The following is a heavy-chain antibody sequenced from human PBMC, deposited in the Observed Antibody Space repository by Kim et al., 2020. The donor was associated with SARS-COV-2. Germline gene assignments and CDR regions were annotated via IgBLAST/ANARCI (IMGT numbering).Heavy chain of an antibody. V-gene: IGHV4-30-2*01. D-gene: IGHD3-10*01. Sequence: YTPSIKSRVTISADWSRNQISLNLGPVTAADTAVYFCARDVGHWYFDLWGRGTLVTVSS. J-gene: IGHJ2*01. CDR3: ARDVGHWYFDL.